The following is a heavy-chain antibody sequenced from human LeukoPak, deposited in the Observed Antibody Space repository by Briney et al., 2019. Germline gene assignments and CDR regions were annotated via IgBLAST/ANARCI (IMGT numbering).Heavy chain of an antibody. CDR2: INHSGST. CDR1: GGSISSYY. Sequence: PSETLSLTCTVSGGSISSYYWSWIRQPPGKGLEWIGEINHSGSTNYNPSLKSRVTISVDTSENQFSLKLSSVTAADTAVYYCASRGDCSSTSCIYYFDYWGQGTLVTVSS. D-gene: IGHD2-2*01. V-gene: IGHV4-34*01. J-gene: IGHJ4*02. CDR3: ASRGDCSSTSCIYYFDY.